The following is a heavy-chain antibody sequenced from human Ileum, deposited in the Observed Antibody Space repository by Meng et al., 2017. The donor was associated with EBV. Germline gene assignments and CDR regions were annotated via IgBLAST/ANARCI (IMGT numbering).Heavy chain of an antibody. J-gene: IGHJ4*02. Sequence: QVERQESGPGLGKPSGTLSLTCAVSGGSISSSNWWSWVRQAPGKGLEWIGEIHHTESTNYNPSLKSRVTISVDKSKNQFSLKLSSVSAADTAVYYCARESYSDSSGYYSLDYWGQGSLVTVSS. CDR3: ARESYSDSSGYYSLDY. D-gene: IGHD3-22*01. CDR2: IHHTEST. CDR1: GGSISSSNW. V-gene: IGHV4-4*02.